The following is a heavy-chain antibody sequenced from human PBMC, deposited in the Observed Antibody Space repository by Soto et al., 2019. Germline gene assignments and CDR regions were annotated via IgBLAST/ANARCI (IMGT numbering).Heavy chain of an antibody. D-gene: IGHD3-22*01. CDR1: GGTFSSYA. V-gene: IGHV1-69*01. CDR3: ARSQGDSSSLDIYYYYYYGMDV. CDR2: IIPIFGTA. Sequence: VQLVQSGAEVKKPGSSVKVSCKAPGGTFSSYAISWVRQAPGQGLEWMGGIIPIFGTAKYAQEFQDRVTITADESTSTGYMELSSLTSKDTAVYYCARSQGDSSSLDIYYYYYYGMDVWGQGTTVTVSS. J-gene: IGHJ6*02.